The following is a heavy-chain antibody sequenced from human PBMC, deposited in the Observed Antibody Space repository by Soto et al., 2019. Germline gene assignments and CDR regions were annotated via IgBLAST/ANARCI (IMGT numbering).Heavy chain of an antibody. D-gene: IGHD3-22*01. CDR2: IIPTFGTA. CDR1: GGTFSSYA. Sequence: QVQLVQSGAEVKKPGSSVKVSCKASGGTFSSYAISWVRQAPGQGLEWMGGIIPTFGTANYAQKSQARVTITEDESTRTAYMELSSLRSEDTAVYYCARERYYYDSSGPNGFDPWGQGTLVTVSS. CDR3: ARERYYYDSSGPNGFDP. J-gene: IGHJ5*02. V-gene: IGHV1-69*12.